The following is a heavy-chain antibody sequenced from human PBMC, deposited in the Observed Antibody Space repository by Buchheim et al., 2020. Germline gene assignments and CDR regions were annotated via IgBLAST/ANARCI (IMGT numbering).Heavy chain of an antibody. CDR3: ARAAPLYQLPPYNDY. Sequence: EVQLVESGGGLVQPGGSLRLSCAASGFTFSSYWMSWVRQAPGKGLEWVANINQDGSEQYYVDSVKGRFTISRDNAKNSLYLQMNRLRAEDTAVYYCARAAPLYQLPPYNDYWGQGTL. J-gene: IGHJ4*02. V-gene: IGHV3-7*01. CDR2: INQDGSEQ. CDR1: GFTFSSYW. D-gene: IGHD2-2*01.